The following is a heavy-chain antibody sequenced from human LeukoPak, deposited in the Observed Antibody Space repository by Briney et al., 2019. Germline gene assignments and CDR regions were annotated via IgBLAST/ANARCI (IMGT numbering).Heavy chain of an antibody. CDR3: AKDPRRRESYKKRDY. V-gene: IGHV3-74*01. CDR1: GFTFSSYW. D-gene: IGHD3-10*01. Sequence: PGGSLRLSCAASGFTFSSYWMHWVRQAPGKGLVWVSRINHDGSSTSYADSVKGRFTISRDNSKNTLYLQMNSLRAEDTAVYYCAKDPRRRESYKKRDYWGQGTLVTVSS. CDR2: INHDGSST. J-gene: IGHJ4*02.